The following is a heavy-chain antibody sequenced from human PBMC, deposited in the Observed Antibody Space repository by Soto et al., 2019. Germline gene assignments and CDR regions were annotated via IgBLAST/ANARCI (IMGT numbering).Heavy chain of an antibody. D-gene: IGHD2-15*01. V-gene: IGHV3-21*01. CDR3: AGLKVVVVAATDWFDP. CDR1: GFTFSSYA. Sequence: PGGSLRLSCAASGFTFSSYAMNWVRQAPGKGLEWVSSISSSSSYIYYADSVKGRFTISRDNAKNSLYLQMNSLRAEDTAVYYCAGLKVVVVAATDWFDPWGQGTLVTVSS. CDR2: ISSSSSYI. J-gene: IGHJ5*02.